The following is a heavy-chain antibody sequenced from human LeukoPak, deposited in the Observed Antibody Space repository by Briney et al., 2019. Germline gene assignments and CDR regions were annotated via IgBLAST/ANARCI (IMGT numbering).Heavy chain of an antibody. CDR2: IHHSGST. V-gene: IGHV4-31*03. J-gene: IGHJ4*02. D-gene: IGHD3-10*01. CDR1: GGSISSSGYY. CDR3: ASGNGYYYRYFDN. Sequence: SQTLSLTCTVSGGSISSSGYYWTWIRQLPGKGLEWIGYIHHSGSTDYNPSLRSRVTISGDTSKNQFSLKLNSVTAADTAVYYCASGNGYYYRYFDNWGQGTLLTVSS.